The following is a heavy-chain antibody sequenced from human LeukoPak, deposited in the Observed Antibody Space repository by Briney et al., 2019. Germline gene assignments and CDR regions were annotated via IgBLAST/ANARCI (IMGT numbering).Heavy chain of an antibody. CDR2: IWYDGSNE. J-gene: IGHJ4*02. D-gene: IGHD2-15*01. Sequence: GGSLRLSCAASGFAFSSYAMHWVRQAPGKGLEWVAVIWYDGSNEYYADSVKGRFAISRDNSKNTLYLQMNSLRAEDTAVYYCARDAAYFDYWGQGTLVTVSS. V-gene: IGHV3-33*01. CDR3: ARDAAYFDY. CDR1: GFAFSSYA.